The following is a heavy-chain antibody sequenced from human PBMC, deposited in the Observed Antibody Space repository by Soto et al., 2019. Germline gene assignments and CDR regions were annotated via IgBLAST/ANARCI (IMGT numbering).Heavy chain of an antibody. CDR1: GGSFSGYY. D-gene: IGHD2-21*01. CDR3: ARGRRLWGLFDY. J-gene: IGHJ4*02. Sequence: ASETLSLTCAAYGGSFSGYYWSWIRQPPGKGLEWIGEINHSGSTNYNPSLKSRVTISVDTSKNQFSLKLSSVTAADTAVYYCARGRRLWGLFDYWGQGTLVTVS. V-gene: IGHV4-34*01. CDR2: INHSGST.